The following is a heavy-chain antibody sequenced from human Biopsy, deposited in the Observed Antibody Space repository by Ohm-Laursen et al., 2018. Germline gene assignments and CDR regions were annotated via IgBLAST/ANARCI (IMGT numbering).Heavy chain of an antibody. CDR3: ARLYRLDDYWNDDPPDAFDV. CDR2: ISDSGST. Sequence: GTLSLTCTVSGGSISSYYWSWIRQPPGKGLEWIGYISDSGSTNSNPSLKSRVTVSVDTSKNQFSLKVSSVTPADTAVFFCARLYRLDDYWNDDPPDAFDVWGQGTMVTVSS. D-gene: IGHD3-3*01. CDR1: GGSISSYY. V-gene: IGHV4-59*01. J-gene: IGHJ3*01.